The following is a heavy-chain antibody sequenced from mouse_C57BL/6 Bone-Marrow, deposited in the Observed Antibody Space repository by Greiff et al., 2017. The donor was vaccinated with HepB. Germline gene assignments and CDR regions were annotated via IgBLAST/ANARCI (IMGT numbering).Heavy chain of an antibody. Sequence: DVKLVESGGGLVKPGGSLKLSCAASGFTFSSYAMSWVRQTPEKRLEWVATISDGGSYTYYPDNVKGRFTISRDNAKNNLYLQMSHLKSEDTAMYYCARGRYFDVWGTGTTVTVSS. J-gene: IGHJ1*03. CDR2: ISDGGSYT. V-gene: IGHV5-4*03. CDR3: ARGRYFDV. CDR1: GFTFSSYA.